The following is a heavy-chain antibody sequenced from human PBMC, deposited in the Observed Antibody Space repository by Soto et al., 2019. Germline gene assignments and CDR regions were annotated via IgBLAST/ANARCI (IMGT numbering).Heavy chain of an antibody. J-gene: IGHJ5*02. D-gene: IGHD5-18*01. CDR1: GGSFSGSY. CDR2: INNSGST. CDR3: ARGGELWFFSWLDP. Sequence: PSETLSLTCAVYGGSFSGSYWIWIRQLPGKGLEWIGEINNSGSTNYNPSLKSRVTISGDTAKHQFSLKLSSVTAADPAVYYCARGGELWFFSWLDPWGQGTLVTVSS. V-gene: IGHV4-34*01.